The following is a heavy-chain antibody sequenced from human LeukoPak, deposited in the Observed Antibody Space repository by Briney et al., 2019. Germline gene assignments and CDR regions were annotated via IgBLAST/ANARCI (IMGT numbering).Heavy chain of an antibody. CDR2: IYSGGST. D-gene: IGHD6-13*01. V-gene: IGHV3-66*01. CDR3: ARIYPRLAAAGN. Sequence: GGSLRLSCAASGFIVSRKYMSWVRQAPGKGLEWVSVIYSGGSTYYADSVKGRFTISRDNSKNTLYLQMNSLRADDTAVYYCARIYPRLAAAGNWGQGTLVTVSS. CDR1: GFIVSRKY. J-gene: IGHJ4*02.